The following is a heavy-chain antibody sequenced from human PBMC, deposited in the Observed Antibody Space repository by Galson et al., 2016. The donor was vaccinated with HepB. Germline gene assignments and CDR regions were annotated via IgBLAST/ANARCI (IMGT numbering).Heavy chain of an antibody. J-gene: IGHJ4*02. CDR3: AKGRWDFDS. Sequence: SLRLSCAASGFTFSSYGMHWVRQAPGKGLEWVAVISSEGRHKYYADSVKGRFAISRDNSKNSLYLQMNSLRGEDTAVYYCAKGRWDFDSWGQGTLVTVSS. V-gene: IGHV3-30*18. CDR1: GFTFSSYG. CDR2: ISSEGRHK. D-gene: IGHD5-24*01.